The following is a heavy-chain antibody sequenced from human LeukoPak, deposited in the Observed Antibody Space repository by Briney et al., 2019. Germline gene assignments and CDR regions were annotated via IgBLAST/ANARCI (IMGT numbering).Heavy chain of an antibody. Sequence: SSETLSLTCAAYGGSFSGYYWSWIRQPPGKGLEWIGEINHSGSTNYNPSLKSRVTISVDTSKNQFSLKLSSVTAADTAVYYCARGPQADTAMVISYYYGMDVWGQGTTVTVSS. J-gene: IGHJ6*02. CDR1: GGSFSGYY. CDR2: INHSGST. D-gene: IGHD5-18*01. V-gene: IGHV4-34*01. CDR3: ARGPQADTAMVISYYYGMDV.